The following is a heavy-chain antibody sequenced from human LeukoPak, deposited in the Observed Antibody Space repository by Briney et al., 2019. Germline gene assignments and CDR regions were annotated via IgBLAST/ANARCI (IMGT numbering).Heavy chain of an antibody. CDR3: ARDQIDIAGTSEMEDCMNG. CDR1: VYTFPNYY. J-gene: IGHJ6*02. V-gene: IGHV1-46*01. Sequence: ASVKVSYQPSVYTFPNYYMLGLGPPPGQGLEWMGIINPSGGSTSYAQKFQGRVTMTRDTSTSTVYMELSSLRSEDTAVYYCARDQIDIAGTSEMEDCMNGWGQGTTVTASS. D-gene: IGHD2-15*01. CDR2: INPSGGST.